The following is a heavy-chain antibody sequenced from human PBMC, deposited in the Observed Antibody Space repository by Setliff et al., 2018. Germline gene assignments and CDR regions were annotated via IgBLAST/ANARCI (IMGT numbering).Heavy chain of an antibody. CDR1: GDSMNDNH. J-gene: IGHJ4*02. CDR2: IYTSGGT. V-gene: IGHV4-4*09. D-gene: IGHD2-15*01. Sequence: SETLSLTCTVSGDSMNDNHWTWMRQPPGKGLEWIGYIYTSGGTNYNPSLKSRVTISVDTSKNQFSLKVRSVTAADTAVYYCARQYCSGGTCYFDYWGQGTLVTVSS. CDR3: ARQYCSGGTCYFDY.